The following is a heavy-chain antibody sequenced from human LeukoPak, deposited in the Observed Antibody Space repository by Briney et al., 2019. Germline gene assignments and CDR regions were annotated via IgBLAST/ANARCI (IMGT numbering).Heavy chain of an antibody. CDR2: IYHSGIT. Sequence: SETLSLTCTVSGYSISSGYYWGWIRQPPGKGLEWIGSIYHSGITYYNPSLESRVTISVDTSKNQFSLELSSVTAADTAVYYCARTHPGQDYWGQGTLVTVSS. V-gene: IGHV4-38-2*02. J-gene: IGHJ4*02. CDR1: GYSISSGYY. CDR3: ARTHPGQDY.